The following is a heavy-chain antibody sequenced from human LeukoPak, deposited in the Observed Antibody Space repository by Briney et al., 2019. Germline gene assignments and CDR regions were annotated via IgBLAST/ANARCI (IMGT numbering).Heavy chain of an antibody. D-gene: IGHD3-3*01. Sequence: GGSLRLSCAASGFTFSSYAMSWVRQAPGKGLEWVSAISGSGGSTYYADSVKGRFTISRDNSKNTLYLQMNSLRAEDTAVYYCAKDSDYDFWSDWFDPWGQGTLVTVSS. CDR2: ISGSGGST. V-gene: IGHV3-23*01. J-gene: IGHJ5*02. CDR3: AKDSDYDFWSDWFDP. CDR1: GFTFSSYA.